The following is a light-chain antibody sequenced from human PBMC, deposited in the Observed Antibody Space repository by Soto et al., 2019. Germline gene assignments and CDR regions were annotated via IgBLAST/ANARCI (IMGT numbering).Light chain of an antibody. CDR3: SSYTSSGTYV. CDR1: SSDVGGYNY. CDR2: DVI. Sequence: QSVLTQSASVSGSPGQSITISCAGTSSDVGGYNYVSWYQQHPGKAPKLMIYDVINRPSGVSDRFSGSKSGNSASLTISGLQAQYEADYYCSSYTSSGTYVFGTGTKVTV. V-gene: IGLV2-14*03. J-gene: IGLJ1*01.